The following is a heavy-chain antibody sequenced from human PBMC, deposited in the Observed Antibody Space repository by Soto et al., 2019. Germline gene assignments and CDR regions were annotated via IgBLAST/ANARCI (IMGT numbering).Heavy chain of an antibody. V-gene: IGHV4-59*01. CDR3: ARYNWGAMGAFDI. D-gene: IGHD1-1*01. CDR2: IYYSGST. Sequence: PSETLSLTCTVSGGSISSYYWSWIRQPPWKGLEWIGYIYYSGSTNYNPSLKSRVTISVDTSKNQFSLKLSSVTAADTAVYYCARYNWGAMGAFDIWGQGTMVTVSS. CDR1: GGSISSYY. J-gene: IGHJ3*02.